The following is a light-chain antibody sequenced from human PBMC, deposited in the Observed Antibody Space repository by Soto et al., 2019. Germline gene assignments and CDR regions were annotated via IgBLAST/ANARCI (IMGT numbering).Light chain of an antibody. V-gene: IGKV3-15*01. CDR3: LQYNNWPPLT. CDR1: QNVKTN. Sequence: EIVMTQSPATLSLSPGEGATLSCRASQNVKTNLDWYQQKPGQAPRLLIYGASTRATGVPDRFSGSGSGTEFTLTITSLQSEDFAVYYCLQYNNWPPLTFGQGTRLEI. CDR2: GAS. J-gene: IGKJ5*01.